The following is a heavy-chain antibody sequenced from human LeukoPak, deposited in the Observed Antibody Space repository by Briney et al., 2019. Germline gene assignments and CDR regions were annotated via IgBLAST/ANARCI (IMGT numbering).Heavy chain of an antibody. CDR1: GFTFSSYA. V-gene: IGHV3-48*01. J-gene: IGHJ6*02. D-gene: IGHD3-10*01. Sequence: GGSLRLSCAASGFTFSSYAMHWVRQAPGKGLEWISYISSSSSTTYYADSVKGRFTISRDNAKNSLYLQMNSLRAEDTAVYYCARDMLGSYYYGSGSRDYGMDVWGQGTTVTVSS. CDR3: ARDMLGSYYYGSGSRDYGMDV. CDR2: ISSSSSTT.